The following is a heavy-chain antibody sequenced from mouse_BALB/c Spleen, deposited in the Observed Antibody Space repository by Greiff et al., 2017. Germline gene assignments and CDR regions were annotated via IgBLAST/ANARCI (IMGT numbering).Heavy chain of an antibody. J-gene: IGHJ4*01. CDR1: GFTFSSFE. CDR2: ISSGSSTI. Sequence: EVKLVESGGGLVQPGGSRKLSCAPSGFTFSSFEMHWVRQAPEKGLEWVAYISSGSSTIYYADTVKGRFTISRDNPRNTLFLQINSLMSEDTAMYYCARYYDSDGRYAMDYWGQGTSVTVAS. CDR3: ARYYDSDGRYAMDY. V-gene: IGHV5-17*02. D-gene: IGHD2-4*01.